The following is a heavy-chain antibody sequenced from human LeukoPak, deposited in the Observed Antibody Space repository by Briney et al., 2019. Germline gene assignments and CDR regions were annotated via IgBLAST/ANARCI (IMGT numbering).Heavy chain of an antibody. Sequence: SETLSLTCAVYGGSFSGYYWSWIRQPPGKGLEWIGEINHSGSTNCNPSLKSRVTISVDTSKNQFSLELSSVTAADTAVYYCARGSDLYYYDSSGQYDYWGQGTLVTVSS. CDR3: ARGSDLYYYDSSGQYDY. D-gene: IGHD3-22*01. CDR2: INHSGST. V-gene: IGHV4-34*01. CDR1: GGSFSGYY. J-gene: IGHJ4*02.